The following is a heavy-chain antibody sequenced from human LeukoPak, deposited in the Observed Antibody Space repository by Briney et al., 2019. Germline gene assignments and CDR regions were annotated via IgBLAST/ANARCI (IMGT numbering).Heavy chain of an antibody. Sequence: PGGSLRLSCAASGFTFISYSMNWVRQAPGKGLEWVSSISSSSSYIYYADSVKGRFTISRDNAKNSLYLQMNSLRAEDTAVYYCAREDYYFDSSGTHYFDYWGQGTLVTVSS. CDR1: GFTFISYS. V-gene: IGHV3-21*01. CDR2: ISSSSSYI. CDR3: AREDYYFDSSGTHYFDY. J-gene: IGHJ4*02. D-gene: IGHD3-22*01.